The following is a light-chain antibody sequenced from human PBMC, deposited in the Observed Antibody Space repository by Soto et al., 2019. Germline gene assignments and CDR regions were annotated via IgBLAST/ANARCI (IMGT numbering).Light chain of an antibody. CDR2: GAS. J-gene: IGKJ1*01. CDR1: QSISSW. CDR3: QQYNSPPVT. Sequence: DIQMTQSPSTLSASVGDRATITCRASQSISSWLAWYQQKPGKAPKILIYGASSLESGVPSRFSGSGSGTDFTLTISSLQPDDFATYYCQQYNSPPVTFGHGTKVDI. V-gene: IGKV1-5*01.